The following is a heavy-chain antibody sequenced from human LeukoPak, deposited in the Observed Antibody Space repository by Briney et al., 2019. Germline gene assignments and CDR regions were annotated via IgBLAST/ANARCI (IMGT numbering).Heavy chain of an antibody. D-gene: IGHD5-18*01. CDR3: AMERGYSYRVPHYYFDY. Sequence: ASVKVSCKASGYTFTGYYMHWVRQAPGQGLEWMGWINPNSGGTNYAQKFQGRVTMTRDTSISTAYMELSRLRSDDTAVYYWAMERGYSYRVPHYYFDYWGQGTLVTVSS. J-gene: IGHJ4*02. V-gene: IGHV1-2*02. CDR1: GYTFTGYY. CDR2: INPNSGGT.